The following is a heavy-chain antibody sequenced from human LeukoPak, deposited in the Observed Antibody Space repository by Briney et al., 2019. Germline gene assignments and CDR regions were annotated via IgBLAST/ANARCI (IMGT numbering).Heavy chain of an antibody. Sequence: PGGSLRLSCGASGFTFSSHAMHWVRQAPGKGLEWVAVVSDDGSTTYYADSVKGRFTNSRDNSKNTLYLQMNSLRVEDTAVYYCAKEGTMSRWDFDIWGQGTMVTVSS. CDR1: GFTFSSHA. CDR2: VSDDGSTT. CDR3: AKEGTMSRWDFDI. V-gene: IGHV3-30*18. D-gene: IGHD3-10*02. J-gene: IGHJ3*02.